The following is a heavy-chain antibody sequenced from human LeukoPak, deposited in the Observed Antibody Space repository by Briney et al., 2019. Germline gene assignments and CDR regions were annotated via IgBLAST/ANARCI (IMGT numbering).Heavy chain of an antibody. J-gene: IGHJ5*02. CDR2: IYYSGST. V-gene: IGHV4-59*01. CDR1: GGSISSYY. CDR3: ARGGYYGSGNDFRFDP. Sequence: SETLSLTCTVSGGSISSYYWSWIRQPPGKGLAWIGYIYYSGSTNYNPSLKSRVTISVDTSKNQFSLKLSSVTAADTAVYFCARGGYYGSGNDFRFDPWGQGTLVTASS. D-gene: IGHD3-10*01.